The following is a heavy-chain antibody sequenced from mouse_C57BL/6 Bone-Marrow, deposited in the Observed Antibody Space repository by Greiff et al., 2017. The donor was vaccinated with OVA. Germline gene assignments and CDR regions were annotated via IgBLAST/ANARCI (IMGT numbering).Heavy chain of an antibody. CDR1: GFNIKDDY. V-gene: IGHV14-4*01. J-gene: IGHJ4*01. CDR3: TTRDYGSSCAMDY. D-gene: IGHD1-1*01. CDR2: IDPENGDT. Sequence: VQLQQSGAELVRPGASVKLSCTASGFNIKDDYMHWVKQRPEQGLEWIGWIDPENGDTEYASKFQGKATITADTSSNTAYLQLSSLTSEDTAVYYCTTRDYGSSCAMDYWGQGTSVTVSS.